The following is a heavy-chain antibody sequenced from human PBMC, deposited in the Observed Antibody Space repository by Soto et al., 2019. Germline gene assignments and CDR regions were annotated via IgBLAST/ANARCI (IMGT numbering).Heavy chain of an antibody. Sequence: GGSLRLSCAASGFTFSSYAMSWVRQAPGKGLEWVSAISGSGGSTYYADSVKGRFTISRDNSKNTLYLQMNSLRAEDTAVYYCAKGLNQYSSGWYYFDYWGQGTLVTVSS. D-gene: IGHD6-19*01. CDR1: GFTFSSYA. CDR2: ISGSGGST. J-gene: IGHJ4*02. V-gene: IGHV3-23*01. CDR3: AKGLNQYSSGWYYFDY.